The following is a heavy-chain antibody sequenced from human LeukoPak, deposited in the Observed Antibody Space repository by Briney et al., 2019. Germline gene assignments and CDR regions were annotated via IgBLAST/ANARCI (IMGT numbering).Heavy chain of an antibody. Sequence: RASETQSLTCAVYGGSFSGYYWSWIRQPPGKGLEWIGEINHSGSTNYNPSLKSRVTVSVDTSKNQFSLKLSSVTAADTAVYYCARVRGVWIAAADNGYFDYWGQGTLVTVSS. D-gene: IGHD6-13*01. V-gene: IGHV4-34*01. CDR2: INHSGST. CDR1: GGSFSGYY. J-gene: IGHJ4*02. CDR3: ARVRGVWIAAADNGYFDY.